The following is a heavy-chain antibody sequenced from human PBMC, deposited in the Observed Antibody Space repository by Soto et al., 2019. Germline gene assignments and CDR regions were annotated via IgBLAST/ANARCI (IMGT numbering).Heavy chain of an antibody. CDR1: GGTFSSYA. J-gene: IGHJ4*02. CDR2: IIPIFGTA. V-gene: IGHV1-69*01. CDR3: ARGPYITIFGVVIPGGFDY. Sequence: QVQLVQSGAEVKKPGSSVKVSCKASGGTFSSYAISWVRQAPGQGLEWMGGIIPIFGTANYAQKFQGRVTITADESTSTAYMERSSLRSEDTAVYYCARGPYITIFGVVIPGGFDYWGQGTLVTVSS. D-gene: IGHD3-3*01.